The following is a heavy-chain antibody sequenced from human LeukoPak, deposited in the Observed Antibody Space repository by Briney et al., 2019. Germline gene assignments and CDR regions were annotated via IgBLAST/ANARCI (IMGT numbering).Heavy chain of an antibody. CDR1: GFPFSSYA. Sequence: GSLRLSCAASGFPFSSYAMNWVRQAPGKGLEGVSYISSSGSTIYYADSVKGRFTISRDNAKNSLYLQMNSLRAEDTAVYYCAREAWGPNTYYFDYWGQGTLVTVSS. V-gene: IGHV3-48*03. CDR3: AREAWGPNTYYFDY. CDR2: ISSSGSTI. D-gene: IGHD3-16*01. J-gene: IGHJ4*02.